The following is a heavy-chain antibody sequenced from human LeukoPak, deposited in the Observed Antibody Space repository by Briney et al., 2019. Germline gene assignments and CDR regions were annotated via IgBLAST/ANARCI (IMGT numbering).Heavy chain of an antibody. V-gene: IGHV3-48*03. CDR3: ARDRRLNY. D-gene: IGHD6-25*01. Sequence: GGSLRLSCAASGFTFSTYEMNWVRQAPGKGLEWVSYISSSGSTRYYVDSVKGRFTIFRDNARNSLYLQMNSLRAEDTAVYYCARDRRLNYWGQGTLVTVSS. CDR2: ISSSGSTR. J-gene: IGHJ4*02. CDR1: GFTFSTYE.